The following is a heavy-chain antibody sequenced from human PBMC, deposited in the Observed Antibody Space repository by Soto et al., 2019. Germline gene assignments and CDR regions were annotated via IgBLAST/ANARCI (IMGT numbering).Heavy chain of an antibody. CDR2: IIPMFATP. D-gene: IGHD5-12*01. Sequence: SSVKFSCKASGGTFSSYSINWVRQAPGQGLEWMGGIIPMFATPNYAPTFQGRVTITADESTNTAYMELSSLISEDTAVYYCARDFGDGYNIGAFDFWGQGTMVTVSS. CDR3: ARDFGDGYNIGAFDF. V-gene: IGHV1-69*13. CDR1: GGTFSSYS. J-gene: IGHJ3*01.